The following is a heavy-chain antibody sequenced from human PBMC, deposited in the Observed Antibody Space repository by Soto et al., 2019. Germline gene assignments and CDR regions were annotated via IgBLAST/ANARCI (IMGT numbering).Heavy chain of an antibody. V-gene: IGHV4-39*01. CDR3: ARRPRVWFGELGFDYYYGMDV. J-gene: IGHJ6*02. CDR2: IYYSGIT. CDR1: GGFLNGNTYF. D-gene: IGHD3-10*01. Sequence: SHTLSLTYTVSGGFLNGNTYFSAWIRQPPWLGPVWLGNIYYSGITYYNPSLKSRVTISVDTSKNQFYLELSSVTAADTAVYYCARRPRVWFGELGFDYYYGMDVWGQGTTVTVSS.